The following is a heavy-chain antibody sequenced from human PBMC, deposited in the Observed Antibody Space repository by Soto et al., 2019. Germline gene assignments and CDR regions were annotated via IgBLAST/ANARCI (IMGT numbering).Heavy chain of an antibody. Sequence: VQLFASGGGSARPGGSLRLSCTASGFTFTGYGMVWFRQAPGKGLQWVSTIRGDGGQTHYTDSVKGRFSISRDNSKNTVYLQMDSLRAEDTAMYFCARDVGLDSDDFFAYWGQGTQVTVSS. D-gene: IGHD3-9*01. J-gene: IGHJ4*02. CDR2: IRGDGGQT. CDR1: GFTFTGYG. CDR3: ARDVGLDSDDFFAY. V-gene: IGHV3-23*01.